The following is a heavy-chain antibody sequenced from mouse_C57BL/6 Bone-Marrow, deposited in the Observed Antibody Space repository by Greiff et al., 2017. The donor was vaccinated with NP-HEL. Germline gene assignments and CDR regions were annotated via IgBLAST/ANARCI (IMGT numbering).Heavy chain of an antibody. J-gene: IGHJ1*03. CDR2: IYPRSGNT. CDR1: GYTFTSYG. CDR3: AREGTTVVVHWYFDV. V-gene: IGHV1-81*01. D-gene: IGHD1-1*01. Sequence: QVQLKQSGAELARPGASVKLSCKASGYTFTSYGISWVKQRTGQGLEWIGEIYPRSGNTYYNEKFKGKATLTADKSSSTAYMELRSLTSEDSAVYFCAREGTTVVVHWYFDVWGTGTTVTVSS.